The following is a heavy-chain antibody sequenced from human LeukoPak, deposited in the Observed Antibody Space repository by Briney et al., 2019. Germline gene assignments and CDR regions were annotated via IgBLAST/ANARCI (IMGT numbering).Heavy chain of an antibody. CDR3: ARSYCGGHCSPPNWFDP. CDR2: IYYSGST. CDR1: GGSISSHY. V-gene: IGHV4-59*11. J-gene: IGHJ5*02. D-gene: IGHD2-21*02. Sequence: SETLSLTCTVSGGSISSHYWSWIRQPPGKGLEWIGYIYYSGSTNYNPSLKSRVTISVDTSKNQFSLKLSSVTAADTAVYYCARSYCGGHCSPPNWFDPWGQGTLVTVSS.